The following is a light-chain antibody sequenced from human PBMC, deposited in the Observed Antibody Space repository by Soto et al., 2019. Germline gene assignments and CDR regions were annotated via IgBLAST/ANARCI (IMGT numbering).Light chain of an antibody. CDR3: QQYGSSPIT. CDR2: GAS. J-gene: IGKJ5*01. Sequence: EIVLTQSPGTLSLSPGERATLSCRASQSVSSSYVAWYPQKTGQATRLLIYGASSRATGIPDRVSGSGSGTDVTLTISRLETEDGAVYDGQQYGSSPITFGQGTRLEIK. V-gene: IGKV3-20*01. CDR1: QSVSSSY.